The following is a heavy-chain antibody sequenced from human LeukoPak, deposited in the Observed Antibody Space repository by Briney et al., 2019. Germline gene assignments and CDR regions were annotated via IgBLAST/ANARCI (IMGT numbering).Heavy chain of an antibody. CDR2: INPNSGGT. CDR3: AGGKGYTYGPTVF. Sequence: ASVKASSTPSGYTFTPYYMHWVRQAPGQGLEWMGWINPNSGGTNYAQKFQGRVTMTRDTSISRGYMELSRLTPDDTAVYYCAGGKGYTYGPTVFWGQGTMVTVSS. J-gene: IGHJ3*01. D-gene: IGHD5-18*01. CDR1: GYTFTPYY. V-gene: IGHV1-2*02.